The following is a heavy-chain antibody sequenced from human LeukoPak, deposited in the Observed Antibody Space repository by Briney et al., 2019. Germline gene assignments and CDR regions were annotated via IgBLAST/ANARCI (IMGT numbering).Heavy chain of an antibody. Sequence: GASVKVSCKASGGTFSSYAISWVRQAPGQGLEWMGGIIPIFGTANYAQKFQGRVTITADESTSTAYMELSGLRSEDTAVYYCARAEAAGTSLDYWGQGTLVTVSS. V-gene: IGHV1-69*13. CDR1: GGTFSSYA. J-gene: IGHJ4*02. CDR2: IIPIFGTA. CDR3: ARAEAAGTSLDY. D-gene: IGHD6-13*01.